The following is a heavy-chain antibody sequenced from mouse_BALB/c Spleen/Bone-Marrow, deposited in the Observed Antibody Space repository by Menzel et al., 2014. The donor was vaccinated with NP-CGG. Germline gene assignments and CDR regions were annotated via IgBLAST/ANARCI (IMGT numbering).Heavy chain of an antibody. D-gene: IGHD4-1*01. CDR1: GFTFSSYA. Sequence: DVLLVESGGGLVKPGGYLKLSCAASGFTFSSYALSWVRQSPERRLEWVAEISGGGSYTYYPDTVTGRFTISRDNAKNTLYLEMRSLRSEDTAMYYCARGIGTMCFDVWGAGTTVTVSS. J-gene: IGHJ1*01. CDR3: ARGIGTMCFDV. CDR2: ISGGGSYT. V-gene: IGHV5-9-4*01.